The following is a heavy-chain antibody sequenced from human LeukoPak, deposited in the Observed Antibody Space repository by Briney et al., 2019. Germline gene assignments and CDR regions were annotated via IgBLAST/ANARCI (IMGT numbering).Heavy chain of an antibody. J-gene: IGHJ1*01. D-gene: IGHD3-3*01. CDR3: ARHRFSFTIPAYFQH. CDR1: GGSISSYY. V-gene: IGHV4-59*08. Sequence: SETLSLTCTVSGGSISSYYWSWIRQPPGKGLEWIGYIYYSGSTNYNPSLKSRVTISVDTSKNQFSLKLSSVTAADTAVYYCARHRFSFTIPAYFQHWGQGTLVTVSS. CDR2: IYYSGST.